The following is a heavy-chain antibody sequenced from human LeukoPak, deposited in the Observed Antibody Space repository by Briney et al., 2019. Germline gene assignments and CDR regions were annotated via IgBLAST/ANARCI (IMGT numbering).Heavy chain of an antibody. CDR3: VRDDYLGY. J-gene: IGHJ4*02. CDR1: GFTFSNSW. Sequence: PGGPRELPGAASGFTFSNSWLTGVRQAPGKGLEWVAHIKEDGSEKYYVDSVKGRFTISRDNAKNSVYLQMNSLRVEDTAVYYCVRDDYLGYWGQGRLVTVSS. V-gene: IGHV3-7*05. D-gene: IGHD3-16*01. CDR2: IKEDGSEK.